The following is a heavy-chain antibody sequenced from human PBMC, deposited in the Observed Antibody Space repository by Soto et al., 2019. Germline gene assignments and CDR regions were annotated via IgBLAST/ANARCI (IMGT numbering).Heavy chain of an antibody. D-gene: IGHD6-13*01. CDR1: GGSTSTYY. CDR2: IDTSGNT. CDR3: ARYSSDWFQTEGMDV. V-gene: IGHV4-4*07. J-gene: IGHJ6*02. Sequence: SETLSLTCTASGGSTSTYYWSWIRQPAGKGLEWIGRIDTSGNTNYNPSLKSRVTMSVDTSKKQFSLKLTSVTAADTAVYYCARYSSDWFQTEGMDVWGLGTTVTVSS.